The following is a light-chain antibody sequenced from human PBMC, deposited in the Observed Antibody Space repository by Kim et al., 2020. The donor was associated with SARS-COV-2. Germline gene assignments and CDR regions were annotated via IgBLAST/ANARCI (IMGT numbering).Light chain of an antibody. J-gene: IGKJ4*02. CDR1: QDISNY. V-gene: IGKV1-33*01. Sequence: DIQMTQSPSSLSASVGDRVTITCQASQDISNYLNWYQQKPGKAPKLLIYDASNLETGVPSRFSGSGSGTDFTFTISSLQPEDIATYYCRQYDNHPLTFGGGTKVDIK. CDR3: RQYDNHPLT. CDR2: DAS.